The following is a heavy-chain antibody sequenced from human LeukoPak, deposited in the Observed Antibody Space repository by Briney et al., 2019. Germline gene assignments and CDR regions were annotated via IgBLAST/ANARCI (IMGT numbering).Heavy chain of an antibody. D-gene: IGHD2-15*01. CDR3: ARVAFKGILLMYYFDY. CDR2: ISYDGSNK. J-gene: IGHJ4*02. V-gene: IGHV3-30-3*01. Sequence: PGGSLRLSCAASGFTFSSYAMHWVRQAPGKGLEWVAAISYDGSNKYYADSVKGRFTISRDNSKNTLYLQMNSLRAEDTAVYYCARVAFKGILLMYYFDYWGQGTLVTVSS. CDR1: GFTFSSYA.